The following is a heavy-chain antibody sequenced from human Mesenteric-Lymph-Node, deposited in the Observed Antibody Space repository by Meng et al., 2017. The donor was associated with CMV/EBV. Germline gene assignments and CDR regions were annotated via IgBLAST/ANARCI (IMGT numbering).Heavy chain of an antibody. CDR3: ARGRDGYNEIDF. Sequence: SVKVSCKTSGYTFIDYYIHWVRQAPGQGLEWMGWMNIKRDYTNFAQKFKGRVTLTRDTSISTAYMELTGLISDDTAVYYCARGRDGYNEIDFWGQGTLVTVSS. D-gene: IGHD5-24*01. CDR1: GYTFIDYY. CDR2: MNIKRDYT. J-gene: IGHJ4*02. V-gene: IGHV1-2*02.